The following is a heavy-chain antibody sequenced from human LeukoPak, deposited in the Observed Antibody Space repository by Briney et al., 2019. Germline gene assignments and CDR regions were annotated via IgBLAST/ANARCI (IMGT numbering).Heavy chain of an antibody. Sequence: GGSLRLSCAASGFTFSNYAMSWVRQAPGKGLEWVSTISGGSGGSTYYADSVKGRFTISRDNSKNTLYLQMNSLRAEDTAVYYCAKQPSVPIHPLTWYFQHWGQGTLVTVSS. J-gene: IGHJ1*01. CDR1: GFTFSNYA. V-gene: IGHV3-23*01. D-gene: IGHD4/OR15-4a*01. CDR2: ISGGSGGST. CDR3: AKQPSVPIHPLTWYFQH.